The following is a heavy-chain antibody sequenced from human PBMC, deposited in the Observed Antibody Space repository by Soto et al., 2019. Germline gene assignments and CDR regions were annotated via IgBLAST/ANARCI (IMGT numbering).Heavy chain of an antibody. CDR2: LYYNGST. CDR1: GGSISSINVY. Sequence: PSETLSLTCTVSGGSISSINVYWGWIRQPPGKGLEWIGSLYYNGSTYYNPSLKSRVTISVDTSKNEFSLKLSSVTAADTAVYYCASFAYYDILTGQYYYYGMDVWGQGTTVTVS. J-gene: IGHJ6*02. CDR3: ASFAYYDILTGQYYYYGMDV. D-gene: IGHD3-9*01. V-gene: IGHV4-39*01.